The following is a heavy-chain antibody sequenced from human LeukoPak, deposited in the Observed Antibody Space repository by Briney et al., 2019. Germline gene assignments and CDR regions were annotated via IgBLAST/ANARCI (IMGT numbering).Heavy chain of an antibody. CDR3: AKASVYWYFDL. J-gene: IGHJ2*01. V-gene: IGHV1-46*01. CDR2: INPSGGST. CDR1: GYTFTNYY. Sequence: ASVKVSCKASGYTFTNYYMHWVRQAPGQGLEWMGIINPSGGSTSYAQKFQGRVTMTRDMSTSTVYMELSSLRSEDTAVCYCAKASVYWYFDLWGRGTLVTVSS.